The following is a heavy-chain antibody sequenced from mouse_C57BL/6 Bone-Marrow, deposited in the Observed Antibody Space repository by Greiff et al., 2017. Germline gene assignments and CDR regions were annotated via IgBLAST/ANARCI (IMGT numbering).Heavy chain of an antibody. D-gene: IGHD1-1*01. CDR2: IDPSDSYT. CDR1: GYTFTSYW. CDR3: ALPYFDY. Sequence: QVQLQQPGAELVMPGASVKLSCKASGYTFTSYWMHWVKQRPGQGLEWIGEIDPSDSYTNYNQKFKGKSTLTVDKSSSTAYMQLSSQTSEDSAVYYCALPYFDYWGQGTTLTVSS. J-gene: IGHJ2*01. V-gene: IGHV1-69*01.